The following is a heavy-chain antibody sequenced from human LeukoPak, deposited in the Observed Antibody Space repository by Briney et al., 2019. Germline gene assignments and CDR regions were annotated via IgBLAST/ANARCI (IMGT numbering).Heavy chain of an antibody. J-gene: IGHJ3*02. V-gene: IGHV1-69*05. CDR2: IIPIFGTA. Sequence: ASVKVSCKASGGTFSSYAISWVRQAPGQGLEWMGRIIPIFGTANYAQKFQGRVTMTTDTSTSTAYMELRSLRSDDTAVYYCARDGNWNYGPIWGQGTMVTVSS. CDR1: GGTFSSYA. CDR3: ARDGNWNYGPI. D-gene: IGHD1-7*01.